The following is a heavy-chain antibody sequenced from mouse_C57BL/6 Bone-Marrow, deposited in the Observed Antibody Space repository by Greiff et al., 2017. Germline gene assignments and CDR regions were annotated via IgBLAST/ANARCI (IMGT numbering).Heavy chain of an antibody. V-gene: IGHV1-81*01. CDR3: AIGEGTIDSSGY. D-gene: IGHD3-2*02. CDR1: GYTFTSYG. CDR2: IYPRSGNT. Sequence: VQLQESGAELARPGASVKLSCKASGYTFTSYGISWVKQRTGQGLEWIGEIYPRSGNTYYNEKFKGKATLTVDKSSSTAYMQLSSLTSEDSAVYYCAIGEGTIDSSGYWGQGTTLTVSS. J-gene: IGHJ2*01.